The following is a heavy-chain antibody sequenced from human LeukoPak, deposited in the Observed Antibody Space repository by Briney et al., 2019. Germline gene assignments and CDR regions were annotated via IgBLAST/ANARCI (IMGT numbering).Heavy chain of an antibody. CDR1: GYIFSNYV. CDR3: ARLGNILTGYPYYFDY. Sequence: ASVKVSCKASGYIFSNYVLSGVRQAPGQGLEWMGWISGYNGNTNYAQNLQGRDTITTNTSTSTDYMELRSLRSDDMAVYYCARLGNILTGYPYYFDYWGQGTLVTVSS. CDR2: ISGYNGNT. D-gene: IGHD3-9*01. V-gene: IGHV1-18*03. J-gene: IGHJ4*02.